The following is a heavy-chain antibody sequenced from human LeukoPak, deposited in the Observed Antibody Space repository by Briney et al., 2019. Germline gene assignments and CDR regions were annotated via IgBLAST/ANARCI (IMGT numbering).Heavy chain of an antibody. D-gene: IGHD6-13*01. V-gene: IGHV5-51*03. CDR1: GYSFTSYW. CDR3: ARRGIAAAGDDY. Sequence: PGESLKISCKGSGYSFTSYWIGGVRPTPGKGLEGVGIIYPGDSDTRYSPSFQGQVTISADKSISTAYLQWSSLKASDTAMYYCARRGIAAAGDDYWGQGTLVTVSS. J-gene: IGHJ4*02. CDR2: IYPGDSDT.